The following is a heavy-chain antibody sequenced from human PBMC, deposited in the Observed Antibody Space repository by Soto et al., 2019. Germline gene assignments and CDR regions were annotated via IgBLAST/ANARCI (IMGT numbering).Heavy chain of an antibody. Sequence: GGSLRLSCVASGFTFSNYAMSWVRQAPGKGLEWVSAISGSGETTYFADSVKGRFTISRDNSKNTLFLQMNSLRAEDTAVYYCAPLKAPPGRGVGYGGQETLVTVS. J-gene: IGHJ4*02. CDR2: ISGSGETT. CDR3: APLKAPPGRGVGY. D-gene: IGHD1-26*01. CDR1: GFTFSNYA. V-gene: IGHV3-23*01.